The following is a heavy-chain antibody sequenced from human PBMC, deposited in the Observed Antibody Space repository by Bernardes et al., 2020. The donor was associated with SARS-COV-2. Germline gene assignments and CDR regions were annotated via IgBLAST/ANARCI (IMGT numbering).Heavy chain of an antibody. D-gene: IGHD3-10*01. J-gene: IGHJ4*02. CDR1: GFSISGDW. V-gene: IGHV3-74*01. CDR2: IRGDGVDA. Sequence: GGSLRLSCAASGFSISGDWMHWVRQAPGKGLVWVSRIRGDGVDANYADSVKGRFTISRDNAKNTLYLQMNSLRDEDTAVYFCARDLILGSGSNDHWGQGTLVTVSS. CDR3: ARDLILGSGSNDH.